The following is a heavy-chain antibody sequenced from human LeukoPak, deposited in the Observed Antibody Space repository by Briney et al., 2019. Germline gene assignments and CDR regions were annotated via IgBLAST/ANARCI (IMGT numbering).Heavy chain of an antibody. CDR1: GFTFSNYA. J-gene: IGHJ3*02. Sequence: GGSLRLSCSASGFTFSNYAMSWVRQAPGKGLEWVSAINDGVGRAFYADAVRGRFTISRDNSQNTLYLQMNSLRAEDTAVYYCAKGAHGSGSYFPFDIWGQGTMVTVSS. CDR3: AKGAHGSGSYFPFDI. V-gene: IGHV3-23*01. CDR2: INDGVGRA. D-gene: IGHD3-10*01.